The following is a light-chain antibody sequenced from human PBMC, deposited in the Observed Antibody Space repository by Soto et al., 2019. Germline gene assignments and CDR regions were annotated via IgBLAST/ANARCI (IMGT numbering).Light chain of an antibody. J-gene: IGKJ1*01. Sequence: DIQMTQSPSTLSASVGDRVTITCRASQSFSSWLAWYQQKPGKAPKLLLYKASSLESGVPSRFSGSGSGTDFTLTISSLQPDDFAAYYCQQYNSYSWTFGQGTKVEIK. CDR3: QQYNSYSWT. V-gene: IGKV1-5*03. CDR1: QSFSSW. CDR2: KAS.